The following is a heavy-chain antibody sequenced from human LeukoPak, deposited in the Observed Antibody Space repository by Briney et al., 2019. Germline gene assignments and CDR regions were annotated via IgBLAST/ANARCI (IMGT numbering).Heavy chain of an antibody. CDR3: ARLSNDYDSSGYYYIDY. V-gene: IGHV4-34*01. Sequence: SSETLSLTCAVYGGSFSAYYWSWIRQPPEKGLEWIGEINHSGSTNYNPSLKSRVTISVDTSKNQFSLKLSSVTAADTAVYYCARLSNDYDSSGYYYIDYWGQGTLVTVSS. CDR2: INHSGST. J-gene: IGHJ4*02. CDR1: GGSFSAYY. D-gene: IGHD3-22*01.